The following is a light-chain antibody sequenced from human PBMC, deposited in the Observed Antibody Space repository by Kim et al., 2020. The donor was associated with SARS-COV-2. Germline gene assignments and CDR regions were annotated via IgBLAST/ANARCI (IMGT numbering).Light chain of an antibody. Sequence: ALSPGERATLSCRASESVSTYLAWHQQKPGQPPRLLISDASNRAAGIPARFSGSGSGTDFTLTISSLEPEDFAVYYCQQRRKSITFGQGTRLEIK. CDR3: QQRRKSIT. CDR1: ESVSTY. J-gene: IGKJ5*01. CDR2: DAS. V-gene: IGKV3-11*01.